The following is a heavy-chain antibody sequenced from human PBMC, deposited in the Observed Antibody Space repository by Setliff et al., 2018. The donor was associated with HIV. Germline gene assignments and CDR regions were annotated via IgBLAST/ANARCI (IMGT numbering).Heavy chain of an antibody. Sequence: ASVKVSCKASGGTFSSYSINWVRQAPGQGLEWLGWVSPSIGNTKYGQKFQGSVTMTTDTSTSTVYMELRNLRSDDTAVYFCARGGPARVALLYWFDPWGQGTLVTVSS. CDR3: ARGGPARVALLYWFDP. CDR2: VSPSIGNT. D-gene: IGHD2-21*01. J-gene: IGHJ5*02. CDR1: GGTFSSYS. V-gene: IGHV1-18*01.